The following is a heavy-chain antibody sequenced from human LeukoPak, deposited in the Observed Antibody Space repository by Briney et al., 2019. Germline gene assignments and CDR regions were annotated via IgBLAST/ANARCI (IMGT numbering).Heavy chain of an antibody. J-gene: IGHJ6*03. CDR3: ASRTLLWFGELLGVLKSLVCQIDYYYYYMDV. CDR2: INHSGST. D-gene: IGHD3-10*01. Sequence: PSETLSLTCAVYGGSFSGYYWSWIRQPPGKGLEWIGEINHSGSTNYNPSLKSRVTISVDTSKNQFSLKLSSVTAADTAVYYCASRTLLWFGELLGVLKSLVCQIDYYYYYMDVWGKGTTVTISS. V-gene: IGHV4-34*01. CDR1: GGSFSGYY.